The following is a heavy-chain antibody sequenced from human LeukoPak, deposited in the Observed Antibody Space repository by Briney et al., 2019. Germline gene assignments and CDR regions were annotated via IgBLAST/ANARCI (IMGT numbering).Heavy chain of an antibody. CDR1: GGTFSSYA. J-gene: IGHJ4*02. CDR3: ARDRVYGGNSNYFDY. D-gene: IGHD4-23*01. V-gene: IGHV1-69*04. CDR2: IIPILGIA. Sequence: GASVKVSCKASGGTFSSYAISWVRQAPGQGLEWMGRIIPILGIANYAQKFQGRVTITADKSTSTAYMELSSLRSEDTAVYYCARDRVYGGNSNYFDYWGQGTLVTVSS.